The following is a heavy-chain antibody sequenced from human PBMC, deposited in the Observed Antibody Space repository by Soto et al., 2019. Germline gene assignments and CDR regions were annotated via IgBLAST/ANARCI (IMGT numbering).Heavy chain of an antibody. J-gene: IGHJ5*02. CDR1: GDSISSGGYY. V-gene: IGHV4-31*03. Sequence: QVKLQESGPGLVKPSQTLSLTCTVSGDSISSGGYYWSWIRQHPGKGLEWIGYIYYGGSTYYKPSLMSRVTNSEDTSKNPSSLNLSSVTAAYTALYYCARAGTPFGTNWFDPWGQGSLVTVSS. D-gene: IGHD3-10*01. CDR3: ARAGTPFGTNWFDP. CDR2: IYYGGST.